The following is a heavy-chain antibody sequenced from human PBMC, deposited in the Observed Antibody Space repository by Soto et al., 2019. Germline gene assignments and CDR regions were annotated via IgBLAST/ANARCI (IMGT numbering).Heavy chain of an antibody. CDR1: GGTFSSYT. V-gene: IGHV1-69*08. CDR3: ARDPSLIWFGEFTKQRLYYYYGMDV. D-gene: IGHD3-10*01. J-gene: IGHJ6*02. CDR2: IIPILGIA. Sequence: QVQLVQSGAEVKKPGSSVKVSCKASGGTFSSYTISWVRQAPGQGLEWMGRIIPILGIANYAQKFQGRVTITADKSTTTAYMELSSLRSEDTAVYYCARDPSLIWFGEFTKQRLYYYYGMDVWGQGTTVTVSS.